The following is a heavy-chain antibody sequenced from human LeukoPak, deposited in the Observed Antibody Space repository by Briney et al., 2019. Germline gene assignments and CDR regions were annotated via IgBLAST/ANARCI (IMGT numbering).Heavy chain of an antibody. D-gene: IGHD4-17*01. V-gene: IGHV3-21*04. CDR3: AADPAADYGDYFDP. CDR1: GFTFSSYS. CDR2: ISSSSSYI. Sequence: PGGSLRLSCAASGFTFSSYSMNWVRQAPGKGLEWVSSISSSSSYIYYADSVKGRFTISRDNAKNSLYLQMNSLRAEDTAVYYCAADPAADYGDYFDPWGQGTLVTVSS. J-gene: IGHJ5*02.